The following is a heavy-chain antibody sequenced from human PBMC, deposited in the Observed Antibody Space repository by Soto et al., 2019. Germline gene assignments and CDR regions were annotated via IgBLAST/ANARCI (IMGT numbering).Heavy chain of an antibody. D-gene: IGHD3-16*01. J-gene: IGHJ4*02. CDR1: GVSISSYY. CDR2: IFYSGST. CDR3: ARNTDLGAFYIVS. Sequence: SETLSLTCAVSGVSISSYYWSWIRQPPGKGLEWIGYIFYSGSTNSNPSLKSRVTISADMSKNQFSLNLTSVTAADTAIYYCARNTDLGAFYIVSRGQGVLVTV. V-gene: IGHV4-59*01.